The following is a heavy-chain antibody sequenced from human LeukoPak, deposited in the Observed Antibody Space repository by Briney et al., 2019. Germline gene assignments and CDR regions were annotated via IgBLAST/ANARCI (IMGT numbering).Heavy chain of an antibody. Sequence: PSETLSLTCAVYGGSFSGYYWSWIRQPPGKGLEWIGEINQSGSTNYNPSLKSRVTISVDTSKNQFSLKLSSVTAADTAVYYCARGPQQWLVRDWGQGTLVTVSS. D-gene: IGHD6-19*01. V-gene: IGHV4-34*01. CDR3: ARGPQQWLVRD. CDR1: GGSFSGYY. J-gene: IGHJ4*02. CDR2: INQSGST.